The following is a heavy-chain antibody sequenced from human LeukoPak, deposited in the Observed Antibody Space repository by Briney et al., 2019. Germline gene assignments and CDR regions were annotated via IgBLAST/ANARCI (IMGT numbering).Heavy chain of an antibody. CDR3: AREGEDYYGSGSYYIHGYYFDY. V-gene: IGHV1-18*01. Sequence: ASVKVSCKASGYTFTSYGTSWVRQAPGQGLEWMGWISAYNGNTNYAQKLQGRVTMTTDTSTSTACMELRSLRSDDTAVYYCAREGEDYYGSGSYYIHGYYFDYWGQGTLVTVSS. J-gene: IGHJ4*02. CDR2: ISAYNGNT. D-gene: IGHD3-10*01. CDR1: GYTFTSYG.